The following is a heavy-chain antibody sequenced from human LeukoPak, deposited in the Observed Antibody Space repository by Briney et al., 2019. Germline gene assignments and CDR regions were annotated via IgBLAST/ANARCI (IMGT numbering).Heavy chain of an antibody. Sequence: GKSLKISCKDSGYSFTSYWISWVHQMPGKGLEWMGRIDPGDSYTNYSPSFQGHVTISADKSISTAYLQWSSLKASDTAMYYCASSTSRYGMDVWGQGTTVTVSS. CDR3: ASSTSRYGMDV. CDR2: IDPGDSYT. V-gene: IGHV5-10-1*01. CDR1: GYSFTSYW. D-gene: IGHD2-2*01. J-gene: IGHJ6*02.